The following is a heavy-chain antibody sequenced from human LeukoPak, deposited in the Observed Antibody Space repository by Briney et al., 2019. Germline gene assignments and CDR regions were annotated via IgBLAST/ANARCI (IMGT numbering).Heavy chain of an antibody. CDR1: GFTVSTNC. Sequence: QTGGSLRLSCAASGFTVSTNCMTWVRQAPGKGLEWVSTIYSGGTTYYADSVKGRFTISRDNAKNTLYLQMNSLKAEDTAVYYCAKGQQQLAFDYWGQGTLVTVSS. CDR3: AKGQQQLAFDY. V-gene: IGHV3-53*01. CDR2: IYSGGTT. D-gene: IGHD6-13*01. J-gene: IGHJ4*02.